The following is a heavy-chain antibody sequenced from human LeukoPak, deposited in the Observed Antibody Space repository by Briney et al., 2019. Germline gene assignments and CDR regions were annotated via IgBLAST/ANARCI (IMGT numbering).Heavy chain of an antibody. CDR2: ISYDGSNK. CDR3: AKLTVIVGATLAPDAFDI. CDR1: GFTFSSYG. J-gene: IGHJ3*02. V-gene: IGHV3-30*18. D-gene: IGHD1-26*01. Sequence: PGGSLRLSCAASGFTFSSYGMHWVRQAPGKGLEWVAVISYDGSNKYYADSVKGRFTISRDNSKNTLYLQMNSLRAEDTAVYYCAKLTVIVGATLAPDAFDIWGQGTMVTVSS.